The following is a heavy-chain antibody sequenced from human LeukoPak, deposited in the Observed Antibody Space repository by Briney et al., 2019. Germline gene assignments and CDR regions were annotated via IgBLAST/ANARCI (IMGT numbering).Heavy chain of an antibody. V-gene: IGHV1-69*01. CDR3: ATPNYYDSSGYYYY. Sequence: GSSVKVSCKASGGTFSSYAISWVRQAPGQGLEWMGGIIPIFGTANYAQKFQGRVTITADESTSTAYMELSSLRSEDTAVYYCATPNYYDSSGYYYYWGQGTLVTVSS. CDR2: IIPIFGTA. D-gene: IGHD3-22*01. CDR1: GGTFSSYA. J-gene: IGHJ4*02.